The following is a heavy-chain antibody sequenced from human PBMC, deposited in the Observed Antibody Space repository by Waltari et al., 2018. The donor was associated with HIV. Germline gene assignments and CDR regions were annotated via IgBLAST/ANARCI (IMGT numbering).Heavy chain of an antibody. D-gene: IGHD3-3*01. CDR1: NFTFRSYA. CDR2: IRFEGSNE. Sequence: QVHLVESGGGVVHPGGSLRLSCATSNFTFRSYAQPWVRQVPGKGLGWVALIRFEGSNEYYRDSVRGRFTISRDNSRNTLYLQMNSLRAEDTAVYYCAKDRSDFWSGMGGFFDFWGQGTLVTVSS. J-gene: IGHJ4*02. CDR3: AKDRSDFWSGMGGFFDF. V-gene: IGHV3-30*02.